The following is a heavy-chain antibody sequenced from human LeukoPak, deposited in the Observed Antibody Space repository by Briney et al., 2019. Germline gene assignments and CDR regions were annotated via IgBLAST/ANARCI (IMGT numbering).Heavy chain of an antibody. CDR2: IYSGGST. CDR3: ARYSSSWFYYYYYKDV. J-gene: IGHJ6*03. V-gene: IGHV3-53*01. Sequence: GGSLRLSCAASGFTVSSNYMSWVRQAPGKGLEWVSVIYSGGSTYYADSVKGRFTISRDNSKNTLYLQMNSLRAEDTAVYYCARYSSSWFYYYYYKDVWGKGTTVTVSS. CDR1: GFTVSSNY. D-gene: IGHD6-13*01.